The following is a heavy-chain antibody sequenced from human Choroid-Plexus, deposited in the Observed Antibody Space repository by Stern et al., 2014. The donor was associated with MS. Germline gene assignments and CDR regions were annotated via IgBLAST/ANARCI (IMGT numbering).Heavy chain of an antibody. D-gene: IGHD4-11*01. J-gene: IGHJ4*02. Sequence: EVQLVQSGGGLVRPGGSLRLSCAASNFTLTNAWMSWVRQAAGKGLEWVGRIKSRSDGGTTDYAAAVKGRFTISSDESTNTVYLQMNSLNTEDTAVYFCTNSFDQWGQGTLVTVSS. CDR2: IKSRSDGGTT. V-gene: IGHV3-15*01. CDR3: TNSFDQ. CDR1: NFTLTNAW.